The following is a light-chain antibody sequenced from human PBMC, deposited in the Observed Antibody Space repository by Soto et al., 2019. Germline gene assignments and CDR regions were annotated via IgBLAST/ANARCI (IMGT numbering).Light chain of an antibody. CDR3: KEYYNWPPWT. CDR2: GAS. CDR1: PSVSSN. V-gene: IGKV3-15*01. J-gene: IGKJ1*01. Sequence: EVVMTQSPATLSVSPGARATLACRASPSVSSNFAWYQQTPGQAPRLLIYGASTRATGIPASFSGSGSWTEFTLTISSLQSEACAVYYCKEYYNWPPWTFGKVTKVEIK.